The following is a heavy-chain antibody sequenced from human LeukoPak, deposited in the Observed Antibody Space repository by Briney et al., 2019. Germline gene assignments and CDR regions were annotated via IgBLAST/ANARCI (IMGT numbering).Heavy chain of an antibody. CDR3: ARDQNDILSGFWFDP. V-gene: IGHV1-46*01. D-gene: IGHD3-9*01. J-gene: IGHJ5*02. Sequence: ASVKVSCKASGYTFTSYYMHWVRQAPGQGLEWMGTINPSGGSTSYAQKFQGRVTMTRDTSTSTVYMELSSLRSEDTAVYYCARDQNDILSGFWFDPWGQGTLVTVSS. CDR2: INPSGGST. CDR1: GYTFTSYY.